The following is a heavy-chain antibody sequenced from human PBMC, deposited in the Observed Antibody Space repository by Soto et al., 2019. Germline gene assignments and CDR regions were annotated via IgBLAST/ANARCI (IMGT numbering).Heavy chain of an antibody. CDR2: IYSGGST. J-gene: IGHJ4*02. Sequence: EVQLVETGGGLIQPGGSLRLSCAASGFIVSSNYMSWVRQAPGKGLEWVSVIYSGGSTYYADSVKGRFTLSRDNSKNTLYLQMNSLRVEDTAVYYCARDRCSSTNCYYDYWGQGILVTVSS. V-gene: IGHV3-53*02. D-gene: IGHD2-2*01. CDR1: GFIVSSNY. CDR3: ARDRCSSTNCYYDY.